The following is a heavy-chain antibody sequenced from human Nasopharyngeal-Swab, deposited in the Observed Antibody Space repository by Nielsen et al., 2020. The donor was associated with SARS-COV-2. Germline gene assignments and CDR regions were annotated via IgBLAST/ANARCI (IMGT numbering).Heavy chain of an antibody. V-gene: IGHV3-11*01. J-gene: IGHJ4*02. CDR3: AKDFRNQQWLVDY. CDR1: GFTFSDYY. Sequence: GALRLSCAASGFTFSDYYMSWIRQAPGKGLEWVSYITSSSNNIYYADSVKGRFTISRDNAKNSLYLQMNSLRAEDTAVYYCAKDFRNQQWLVDYWGQGTLVTVSS. D-gene: IGHD6-19*01. CDR2: ITSSSNNI.